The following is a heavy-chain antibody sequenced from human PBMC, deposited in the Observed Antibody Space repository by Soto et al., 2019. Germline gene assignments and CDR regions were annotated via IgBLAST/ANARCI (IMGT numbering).Heavy chain of an antibody. V-gene: IGHV3-48*02. Sequence: EVQLVESGGGLVQPGGSLRLSCAASGFSFSSHSMKWVRQAPGKGLEWVSYISSSGSTIYYADSVKGRFTISRDNAKNSLYLQMNSLRDDDTAVYYCARGRGYCGGTNSYLDYWGQGALVTVSS. CDR3: ARGRGYCGGTNSYLDY. D-gene: IGHD2-21*01. CDR2: ISSSGSTI. CDR1: GFSFSSHS. J-gene: IGHJ4*02.